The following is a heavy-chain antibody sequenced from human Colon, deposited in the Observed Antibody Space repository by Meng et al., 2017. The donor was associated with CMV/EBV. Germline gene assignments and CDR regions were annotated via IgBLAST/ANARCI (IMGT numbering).Heavy chain of an antibody. J-gene: IGHJ5*02. V-gene: IGHV1-18*01. Sequence: ASGYPFPHYCISWVRQAPGQGLEWMGWIRAYNGHTNYPQKFQGRVTMTTDTSTSTAYMEVRSLRSDDTAVYYCARVGGSGLNWLDPWSQGTLVTVSS. D-gene: IGHD3-10*01. CDR2: IRAYNGHT. CDR1: GYPFPHYC. CDR3: ARVGGSGLNWLDP.